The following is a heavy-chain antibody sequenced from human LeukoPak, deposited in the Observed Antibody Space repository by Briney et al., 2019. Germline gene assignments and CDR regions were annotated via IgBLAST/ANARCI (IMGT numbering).Heavy chain of an antibody. CDR3: AKRGVVIRVILVGFHKEAYYFDS. Sequence: GGSLTLSCAVSGITLSNYGMSWVRQAPGKGLEWVAGISDSGGRTNYADSVKGRFTISRDNPKNTLYLQMNSLRAEDTAVYFCAKRGVVIRVILVGFHKEAYYFDSWGQGALVTVSS. CDR2: ISDSGGRT. J-gene: IGHJ4*02. D-gene: IGHD3-22*01. CDR1: GITLSNYG. V-gene: IGHV3-23*01.